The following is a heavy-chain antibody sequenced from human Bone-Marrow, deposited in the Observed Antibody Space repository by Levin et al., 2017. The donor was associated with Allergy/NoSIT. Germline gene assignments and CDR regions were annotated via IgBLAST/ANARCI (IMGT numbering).Heavy chain of an antibody. Sequence: LSFSSSCFLFLRSWLGWVRQAPGKGLEWVANINQDGGEKYLVDSLKGRLTISRDNGKNSVYLQMDSLRVEDTAIYYCARAYDGGFDPWGQGTLVTVSA. CDR1: CFLFLRSW. CDR3: ARAYDGGFDP. CDR2: INQDGGEK. J-gene: IGHJ5*02. V-gene: IGHV3-7*01. D-gene: IGHD3-16*01.